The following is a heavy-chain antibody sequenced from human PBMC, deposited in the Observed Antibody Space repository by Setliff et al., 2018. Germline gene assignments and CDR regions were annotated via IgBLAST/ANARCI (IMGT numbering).Heavy chain of an antibody. J-gene: IGHJ4*02. V-gene: IGHV1-46*01. CDR3: ARELRSPFWHIDF. CDR2: INSSGGSA. CDR1: GYTFTTYA. Sequence: GESLKISCKASGYTFTTYAINWVRQAPGQGLEWMGIINSSGGSASYAPQFQGRITMTRDTSTNTVYMEVTSLRTEDTAVYYCARELRSPFWHIDFWGQGTLVTVSS. D-gene: IGHD3-16*01.